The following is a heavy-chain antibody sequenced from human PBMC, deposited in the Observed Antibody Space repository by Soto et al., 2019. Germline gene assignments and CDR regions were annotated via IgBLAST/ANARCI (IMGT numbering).Heavy chain of an antibody. CDR2: ISGSGGST. V-gene: IGHV3-23*01. CDR3: AKDTEPRIEVAGTVFHY. D-gene: IGHD6-19*01. Sequence: GGSLRLSCAASGFTFSSYAMNWVRQAPGKGLEWVSAISGSGGSTYYADSVKGRFTISRDNSKNTLYLQMNSLRVEDTAVYYCAKDTEPRIEVAGTVFHYWGQGNLVTVSS. J-gene: IGHJ4*02. CDR1: GFTFSSYA.